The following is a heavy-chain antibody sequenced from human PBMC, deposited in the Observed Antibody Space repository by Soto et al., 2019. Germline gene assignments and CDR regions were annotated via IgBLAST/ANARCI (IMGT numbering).Heavy chain of an antibody. CDR3: ARVESSGWYPHY. Sequence: PSETLSLTCTVSGGSIAVYYWSWFRQPPGKGLEWIGYIYYSGTTNYNPSLTSRVTMSVDSSKNQFSLNLKSVTAADTAVYFCARVESSGWYPHYWGQGTLVTVSS. CDR2: IYYSGTT. V-gene: IGHV4-59*01. D-gene: IGHD6-19*01. CDR1: GGSIAVYY. J-gene: IGHJ4*02.